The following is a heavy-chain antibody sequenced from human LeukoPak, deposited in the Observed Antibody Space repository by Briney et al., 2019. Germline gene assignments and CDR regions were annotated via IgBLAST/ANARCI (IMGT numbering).Heavy chain of an antibody. CDR2: IYYTGTT. J-gene: IGHJ5*02. CDR3: ARDRGRDGTGTTMDWFDP. D-gene: IGHD1-1*01. V-gene: IGHV4-30-4*08. Sequence: PSETLSPTCTVSGVSISSSDHYWSWIRQAPGKGLEWIGYIYYTGTTYYNPSLKSRVTISLDMSKNQFSLKLSSVTAADTAVYYCARDRGRDGTGTTMDWFDPWGQGALVTVSS. CDR1: GVSISSSDHY.